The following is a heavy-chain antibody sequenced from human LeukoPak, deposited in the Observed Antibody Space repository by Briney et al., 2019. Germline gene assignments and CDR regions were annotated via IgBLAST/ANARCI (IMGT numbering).Heavy chain of an antibody. Sequence: GGSLRLSCAASGFTFSDSSINWVRQAPGKGLEWVSSISSSGKNIFYADSVKGRFTISRDNSKNTLYLQMNSLRAEDTAVYYCAKVTVTTGVGYYYYYGMNVWGQGTTVTVSS. J-gene: IGHJ6*02. CDR3: AKVTVTTGVGYYYYYGMNV. D-gene: IGHD4-17*01. CDR2: ISSSGKNI. CDR1: GFTFSDSS. V-gene: IGHV3-21*01.